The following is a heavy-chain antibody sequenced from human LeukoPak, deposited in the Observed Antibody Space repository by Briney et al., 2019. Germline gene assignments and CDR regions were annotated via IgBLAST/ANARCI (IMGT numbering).Heavy chain of an antibody. V-gene: IGHV4-38-2*02. CDR1: GYSISTSYY. J-gene: IGHJ4*02. D-gene: IGHD6-19*01. Sequence: KTSETLSLTCTVSGYSISTSYYWGWIRQPPGKGLEWIGSIYHSGNTYYNPSLKSRVTISVDTSKNQFSLKLNSVTAADTAVYYCARGVSSGWSPMGYWGQGTLVTVSS. CDR3: ARGVSSGWSPMGY. CDR2: IYHSGNT.